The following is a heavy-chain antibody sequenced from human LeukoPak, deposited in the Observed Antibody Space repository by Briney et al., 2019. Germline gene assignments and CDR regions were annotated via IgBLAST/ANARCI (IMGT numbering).Heavy chain of an antibody. V-gene: IGHV1-69*04. CDR1: GGAFTSYA. D-gene: IGHD6-13*01. J-gene: IGHJ5*02. Sequence: SVKVSCTASGGAFTSYAVSCERRAPGQGLEWMGRIIPILGIANYAQKFQGRVTITADKSTSTAYMELSSLRSEDTAVYYCASAKRSPAAGNTMDWSDPWGQGTLVTVSS. CDR2: IIPILGIA. CDR3: ASAKRSPAAGNTMDWSDP.